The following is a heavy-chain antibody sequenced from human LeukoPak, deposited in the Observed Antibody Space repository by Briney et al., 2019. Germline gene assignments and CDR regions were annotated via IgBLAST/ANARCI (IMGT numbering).Heavy chain of an antibody. Sequence: SQTLSLTCTVSGGSISSGTYYWSWIRQPAGKGLEWIGRIYTSGSTNYNPSLKSQVTISLDPSKNQFSLKLSSVTAADTAVYYCARDGSGWLNWFDPWGQGTLVTVSS. CDR3: ARDGSGWLNWFDP. V-gene: IGHV4-61*02. CDR1: GGSISSGTYY. D-gene: IGHD6-19*01. J-gene: IGHJ5*02. CDR2: IYTSGST.